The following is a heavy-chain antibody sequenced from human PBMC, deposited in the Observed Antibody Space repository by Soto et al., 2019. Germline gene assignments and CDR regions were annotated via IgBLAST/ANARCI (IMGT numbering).Heavy chain of an antibody. Sequence: GALVKVSCKASGYTFTSYDMHWVRQAPGQGLEWMGWISTHNGNTYYAQNFQGRVTMTSDTPTSTAYMELRSLRSDDTAFYYCVRDEISSAGLDPWGQGTLVTVSS. J-gene: IGHJ5*02. CDR1: GYTFTSYD. CDR3: VRDEISSAGLDP. CDR2: ISTHNGNT. V-gene: IGHV1-18*01.